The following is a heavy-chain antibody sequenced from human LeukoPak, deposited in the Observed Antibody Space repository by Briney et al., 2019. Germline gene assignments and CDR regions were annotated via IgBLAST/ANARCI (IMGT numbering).Heavy chain of an antibody. D-gene: IGHD4-17*01. V-gene: IGHV4-34*01. CDR2: INHSGST. CDR3: ARGRMYGEGWFDP. Sequence: SETLSLTCAVYGGSFSGYYWSWIRQPPGKGLEWIGEINHSGSTNYNPSLKSRVTISVDTSKNQSSLKLSSVTAADTAVYYCARGRMYGEGWFDPWGQGTLVTVSS. J-gene: IGHJ5*02. CDR1: GGSFSGYY.